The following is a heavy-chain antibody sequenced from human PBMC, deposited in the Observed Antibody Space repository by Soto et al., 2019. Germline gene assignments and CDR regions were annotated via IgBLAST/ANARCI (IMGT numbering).Heavy chain of an antibody. J-gene: IGHJ4*02. CDR1: GFTFSSYA. CDR2: ISGSGGST. V-gene: IGHV3-23*01. Sequence: EVQLLDSGGGLVQPGGSLRLSCAASGFTFSSYAMSWVCQAPGKGLEWVSSISGSGGSTYYADSVKGRFIISRDNSKSTLYLQMNSLRAEDTAVYYCATGTFNFDSWGQGTLVTVSS. CDR3: ATGTFNFDS.